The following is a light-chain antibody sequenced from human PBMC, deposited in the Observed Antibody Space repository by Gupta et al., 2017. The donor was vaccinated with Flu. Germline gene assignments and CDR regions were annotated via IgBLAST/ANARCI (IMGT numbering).Light chain of an antibody. J-gene: IGLJ3*02. CDR2: DVS. Sequence: QSALTQPRSVSGSPGQSVTISCTGTSSDVGGYNYVSWYQQHPGKAPKLMIYDVSKQPAGVPDRFSGSKSGNTASLTISGRQAEEEADYYCCSDAGSYTRVFGGGTKLTVL. V-gene: IGLV2-11*01. CDR3: CSDAGSYTRV. CDR1: SSDVGGYNY.